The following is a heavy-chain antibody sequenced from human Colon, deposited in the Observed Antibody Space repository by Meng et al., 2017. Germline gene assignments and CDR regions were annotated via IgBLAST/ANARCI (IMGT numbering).Heavy chain of an antibody. D-gene: IGHD6-19*01. J-gene: IGHJ5*02. Sequence: QGQLHESGPGLLKPSEPLSLTCAVYGGSFSGYYWSWIRQPPGKGLEWIGEINHSGSTNYNPSLKSRVTISVDTSKNQFSLKLSSVTAADTAVYYCARERLSSGWYGGRWFDPWGQGTLVTVSS. CDR2: INHSGST. CDR1: GGSFSGYY. V-gene: IGHV4-34*01. CDR3: ARERLSSGWYGGRWFDP.